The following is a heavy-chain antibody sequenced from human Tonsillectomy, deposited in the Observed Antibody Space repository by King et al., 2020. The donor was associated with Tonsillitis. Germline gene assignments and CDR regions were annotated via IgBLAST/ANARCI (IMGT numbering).Heavy chain of an antibody. CDR1: GFIFNNYW. D-gene: IGHD2-2*01. CDR3: ARANRREVPPDV. V-gene: IGHV3-7*01. J-gene: IGHJ4*02. Sequence: DVQLVESGGGSVPPGGSLRLSCAASGFIFNNYWMNRVRQVPGKGLEWVAHIKEDATQKYYVDSVEGRFTISRDNGKNLVYLQMNSLRGEDSAIYYCARANRREVPPDVWGQGTLVTVSS. CDR2: IKEDATQK.